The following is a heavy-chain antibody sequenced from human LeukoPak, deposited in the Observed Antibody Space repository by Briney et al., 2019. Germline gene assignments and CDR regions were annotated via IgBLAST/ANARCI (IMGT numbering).Heavy chain of an antibody. D-gene: IGHD3-22*01. V-gene: IGHV3-23*01. CDR1: GFTFSNYV. CDR2: ISGSGGRT. CDR3: ARARNNYDSSGYSALDQ. J-gene: IGHJ4*02. Sequence: QTGGSLRLSCAASGFTFSNYVMGWVRQAPGKGLEWVSTISGSGGRTYYADSVKGRFTVSRDNSKNTLYMQMNSLRAEDTAVYYCARARNNYDSSGYSALDQWGQGTLVTVSS.